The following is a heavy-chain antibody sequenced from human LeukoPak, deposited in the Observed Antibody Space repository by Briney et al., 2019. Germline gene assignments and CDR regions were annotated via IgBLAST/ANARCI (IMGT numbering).Heavy chain of an antibody. CDR2: IYPGDSDT. D-gene: IGHD3-22*01. CDR1: GYSFNDYW. J-gene: IGHJ4*02. Sequence: GESLKISCKGSGYSFNDYWIGWVRQMPGKGLEWTGIIYPGDSDTTYSPSFQGQVIISVDTSISTAYLQWDSLKASDTAMYYCARYPGSGYADYWGQGALVTVSS. V-gene: IGHV5-51*01. CDR3: ARYPGSGYADY.